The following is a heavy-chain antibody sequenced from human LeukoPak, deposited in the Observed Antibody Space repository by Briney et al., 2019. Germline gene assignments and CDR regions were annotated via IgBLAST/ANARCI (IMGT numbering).Heavy chain of an antibody. V-gene: IGHV3-23*01. CDR2: ISGSGGST. Sequence: GGSLRLSCAASGFTFSSYAMSWVRQAPGKGLEWVSAISGSGGSTYYADSVKGRFTISRDNSKNTLYLQMNGLRAEDTAVYYCAKSRGYYDSSGYGRWGQGTLVTVSS. J-gene: IGHJ4*02. CDR1: GFTFSSYA. CDR3: AKSRGYYDSSGYGR. D-gene: IGHD3-22*01.